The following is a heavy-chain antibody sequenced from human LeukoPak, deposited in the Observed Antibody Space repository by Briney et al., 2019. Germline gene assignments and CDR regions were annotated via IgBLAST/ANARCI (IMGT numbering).Heavy chain of an antibody. D-gene: IGHD2-15*01. V-gene: IGHV3-7*03. Sequence: GGSLRLSCAASGFTFSSYWMSWVRQAPGKGLEWVANIKQDGSEKYYVDSVKGRFTISRDNAKDSLYLQMNSLRAEDTALYYCARDRYSGCSGGSCYFGYWGQGTLVTVSS. CDR1: GFTFSSYW. J-gene: IGHJ4*02. CDR3: ARDRYSGCSGGSCYFGY. CDR2: IKQDGSEK.